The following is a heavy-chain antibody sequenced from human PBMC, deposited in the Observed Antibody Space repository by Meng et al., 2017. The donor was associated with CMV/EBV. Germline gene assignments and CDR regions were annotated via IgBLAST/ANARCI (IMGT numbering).Heavy chain of an antibody. CDR3: ARYEGRRSFDY. V-gene: IGHV3-21*01. J-gene: IGHJ4*02. D-gene: IGHD2-8*01. CDR2: ISSSSSYI. CDR1: GFTLSSYS. Sequence: GGSLRLSCAASGFTLSSYSMNWVRQAPGKGLEWVSSISSSSSYIYYADSVKGRFTISRDNAKNSLYLQMNSLRAEDTAVYYCARYEGRRSFDYWGQGTLVTVSS.